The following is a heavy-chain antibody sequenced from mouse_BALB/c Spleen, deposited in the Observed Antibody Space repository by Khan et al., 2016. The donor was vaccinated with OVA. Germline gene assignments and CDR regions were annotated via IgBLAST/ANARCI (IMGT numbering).Heavy chain of an antibody. V-gene: IGHV1S137*01. Sequence: QVQLQQPGAELVRPGVSVKISCTGSGDTFTDNAMHWVKQSHPKSLEWIAVTGTYYGEADSNQTFQDKATMTVDKSHSTAYMELARLTSEDSAIYYCARGGRFAYWGQGTLVTVSA. CDR2: TGTYYGEA. CDR3: ARGGRFAY. J-gene: IGHJ3*01. CDR1: GDTFTDNA.